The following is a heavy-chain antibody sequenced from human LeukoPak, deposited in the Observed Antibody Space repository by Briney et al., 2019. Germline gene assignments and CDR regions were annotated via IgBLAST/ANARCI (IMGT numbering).Heavy chain of an antibody. V-gene: IGHV1-46*01. D-gene: IGHD6-6*01. CDR1: GYTFTSYY. CDR2: INPSGGST. CDR3: ARDPGEYSSSHLFDY. Sequence: ASVKVSCKASGYTFTSYYMHWVRQAPGQGLEWMGIINPSGGSTIYAQKFQARVAMTRDMSTSTVYMELSSLRSEDTAVYYCARDPGEYSSSHLFDYWGQGTLVTVSS. J-gene: IGHJ4*02.